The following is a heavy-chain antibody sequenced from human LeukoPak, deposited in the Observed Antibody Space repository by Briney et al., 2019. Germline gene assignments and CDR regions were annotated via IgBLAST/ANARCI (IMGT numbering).Heavy chain of an antibody. J-gene: IGHJ5*02. CDR2: INHSGST. CDR3: ARHAYYDFWSGYRYNWFDP. CDR1: GGSFSGYY. D-gene: IGHD3-3*01. V-gene: IGHV4-34*01. Sequence: SETLSLTCAVYGGSFSGYYWSWIRQPPGKGLEWIGEINHSGSTNYNPSLKGRVTISVDTSKNQFSLKLSSVTAADTAVYYCARHAYYDFWSGYRYNWFDPWGQGTLVTVSS.